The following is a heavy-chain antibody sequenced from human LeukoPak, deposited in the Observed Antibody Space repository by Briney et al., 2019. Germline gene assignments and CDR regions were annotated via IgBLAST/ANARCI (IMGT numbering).Heavy chain of an antibody. CDR3: ARLSQTAMATPAY. D-gene: IGHD5-18*01. CDR1: GGSISSYY. Sequence: SETLSLTCTVSGGSISSYYWSWIRQPPGKGLEWIGYIYYSGSTNYNPSLKSRVTISVDTSKNQFSLRLSSVTAADTAVYYCARLSQTAMATPAYWGQGTLVTVSS. J-gene: IGHJ4*02. V-gene: IGHV4-59*01. CDR2: IYYSGST.